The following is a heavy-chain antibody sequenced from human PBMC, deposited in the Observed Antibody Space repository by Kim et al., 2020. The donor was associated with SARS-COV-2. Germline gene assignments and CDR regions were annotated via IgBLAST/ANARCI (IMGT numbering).Heavy chain of an antibody. CDR3: AREAPTIVLMVYASSGGGKDG. Sequence: GGSLRLSCAASGFTFSSYAMHWVRQAPGKGLEWVAVISYDGSNKYYADSVKGRFTISRDNSKNTLYLQMNSLRAEDTAVYYCAREAPTIVLMVYASSGGGKDGWGQGTTVTV. CDR2: ISYDGSNK. CDR1: GFTFSSYA. V-gene: IGHV3-30*04. J-gene: IGHJ6*02. D-gene: IGHD2-8*01.